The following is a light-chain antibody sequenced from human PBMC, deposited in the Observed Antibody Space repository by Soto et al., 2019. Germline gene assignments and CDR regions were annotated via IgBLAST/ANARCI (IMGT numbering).Light chain of an antibody. J-gene: IGKJ2*01. CDR3: QQYGSSRGT. V-gene: IGKV3-20*01. CDR1: QSVTTNY. CDR2: GAS. Sequence: EIVLTQSAGTLSLSPGERATLSCRASQSVTTNYLAWYQQKPGQAPRLLIYGASTRASGIPDRFSGSGSGTDFTLTISRLEPEDFAVYYCQQYGSSRGTFGQGTKLEI.